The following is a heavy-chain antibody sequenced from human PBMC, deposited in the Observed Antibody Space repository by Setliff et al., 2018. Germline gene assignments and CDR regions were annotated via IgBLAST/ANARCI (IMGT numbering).Heavy chain of an antibody. Sequence: PGGSLRLSCAASGFTVRSYYMTWVRQAPGKGLEWVSVIYTGGSTYYADSVKGRFTISRDDSNNTLYLQMTSLRAEDTAVYYCAVTLSFPIQSPFDPWGQGTLVTVSS. CDR1: GFTVRSYY. V-gene: IGHV3-66*01. CDR2: IYTGGST. J-gene: IGHJ5*02. D-gene: IGHD5-18*01. CDR3: AVTLSFPIQSPFDP.